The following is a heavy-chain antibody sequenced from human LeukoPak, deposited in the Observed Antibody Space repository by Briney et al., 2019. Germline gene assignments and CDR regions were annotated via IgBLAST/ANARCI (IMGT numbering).Heavy chain of an antibody. CDR3: ARRHSTSSFDY. Sequence: SGPTLVKPTQTLTLTCTFSGFSLSTSGVGAGWIRQPPDKALEWLALIYWNDDMRYSPSLKTRLTITKDTSKNQVVLTMTNMDPVDTATYYCARRHSTSSFDYWGQGTLVIVSS. CDR1: GFSLSTSGVG. D-gene: IGHD6-6*01. J-gene: IGHJ4*02. V-gene: IGHV2-5*01. CDR2: IYWNDDM.